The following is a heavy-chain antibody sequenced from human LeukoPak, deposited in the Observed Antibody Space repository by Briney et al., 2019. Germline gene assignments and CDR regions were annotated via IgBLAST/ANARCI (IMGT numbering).Heavy chain of an antibody. CDR3: AKQSYARSLGE. V-gene: IGHV3-23*01. J-gene: IGHJ4*02. CDR1: GFPFSDFS. Sequence: PGGSLRLSCATSGFPFSDFSMTWVRQAPGKGLEWISTTNSGGSGTDYAESVKGRFTISRDNSKNTLYLQMSSLRVEDTAMYYCAKQSYARSLGEGGPGTLVTVSS. D-gene: IGHD2-8*01. CDR2: TNSGGSGT.